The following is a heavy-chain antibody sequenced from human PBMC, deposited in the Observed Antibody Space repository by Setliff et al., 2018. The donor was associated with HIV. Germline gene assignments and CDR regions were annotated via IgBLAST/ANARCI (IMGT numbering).Heavy chain of an antibody. CDR3: ATIPAYYYGSGSYPGAFDI. CDR2: IYASENT. D-gene: IGHD3-10*01. V-gene: IGHV4-38-2*02. CDR1: GYSITSGYY. Sequence: PSETLSLTCTVSGYSITSGYYWGWIRQPPGTGLEWIGSIYASENTYYNPSLKSRITISVDTSKNQFSLKLNSVTAADTAVYYCATIPAYYYGSGSYPGAFDIWGQGTMVTVSS. J-gene: IGHJ3*02.